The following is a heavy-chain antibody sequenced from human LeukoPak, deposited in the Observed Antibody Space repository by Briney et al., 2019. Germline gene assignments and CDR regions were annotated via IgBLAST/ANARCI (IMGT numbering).Heavy chain of an antibody. CDR2: INSGGTT. CDR1: GFIVSSTY. J-gene: IGHJ4*02. CDR3: AKMDSDYYIDF. V-gene: IGHV3-53*01. Sequence: QSGGSLRLSCAASGFIVSSTYMNWVRQAPGKGLEWISVINSGGTTYYADSVKGRFTISRDDSNNMLSLQMNSLRAEDTALYYCAKMDSDYYIDFWGQGTLVTVSS. D-gene: IGHD3/OR15-3a*01.